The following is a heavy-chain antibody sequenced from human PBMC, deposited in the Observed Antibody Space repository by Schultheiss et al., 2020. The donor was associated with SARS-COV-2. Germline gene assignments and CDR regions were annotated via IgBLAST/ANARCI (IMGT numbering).Heavy chain of an antibody. CDR2: ISWNSGSI. Sequence: GGSLRLSCAASGFTFDDYAMHWVRQAPGKGLEWVSGISWNSGSIGYADSVKGRFTISRDNAKNSLYLQMNSLRAEDTALYYCAKDTMATIWYAFDIWGQGTMVTVSS. J-gene: IGHJ3*02. CDR3: AKDTMATIWYAFDI. V-gene: IGHV3-9*01. CDR1: GFTFDDYA. D-gene: IGHD5-24*01.